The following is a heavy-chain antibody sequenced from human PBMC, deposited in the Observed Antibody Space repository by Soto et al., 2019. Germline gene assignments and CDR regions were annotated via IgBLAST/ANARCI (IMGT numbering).Heavy chain of an antibody. CDR1: GGTFSSYA. D-gene: IGHD5-18*01. CDR3: VRDWEDSTMVKDYYSGMDV. V-gene: IGHV1-69*11. J-gene: IGHJ6*02. CDR2: IIPILGTA. Sequence: QVQLVQSGAEVKKPGSSVKVSCKASGGTFSSYAISWVRQAPGQGQEWMGGIIPILGTANYAQKFQGRATDTGDETRSTAHREGSGLGSEVTVVFYCVRDWEDSTMVKDYYSGMDVCGQGTTVTVSS.